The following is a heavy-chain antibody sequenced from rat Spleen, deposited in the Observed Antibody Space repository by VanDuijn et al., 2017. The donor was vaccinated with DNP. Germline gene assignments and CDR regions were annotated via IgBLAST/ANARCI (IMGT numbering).Heavy chain of an antibody. J-gene: IGHJ4*01. CDR2: INPDGSNT. Sequence: EVQLVESGGGLVQPGRSMKLSCVASGFTFSTYWMFWIRQAPGKGLEWVASINPDGSNTYCQDSVKGRFTISRDDAKNTLCLQMNSLRSEDTATYYCAKEHHGYNYHYYYAMDAWGQGTSVTVSS. V-gene: IGHV5-58*01. CDR3: AKEHHGYNYHYYYAMDA. D-gene: IGHD1-4*01. CDR1: GFTFSTYW.